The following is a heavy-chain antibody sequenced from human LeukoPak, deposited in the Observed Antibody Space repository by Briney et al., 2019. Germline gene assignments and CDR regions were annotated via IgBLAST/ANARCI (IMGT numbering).Heavy chain of an antibody. D-gene: IGHD3-10*01. CDR1: GFSVSSNF. CDR3: VRDSDSFGFDH. J-gene: IGHJ4*02. Sequence: GGTLRLSCATSGFSVSSNFMSWVRQAPGKGLEWVSVIYSIGSTYYTDSVKGRFTISRDNSKSTVYLQMDSLRAEDTAVYYCVRDSDSFGFDHWGQGTLVTVSS. V-gene: IGHV3-53*01. CDR2: IYSIGST.